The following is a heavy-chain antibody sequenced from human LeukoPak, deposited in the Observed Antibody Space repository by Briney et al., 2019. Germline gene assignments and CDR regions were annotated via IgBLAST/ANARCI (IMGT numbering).Heavy chain of an antibody. J-gene: IGHJ5*02. CDR1: GGSISTYY. Sequence: SETLSLTCTVSGGSISTYYWSWIRQHPGKGLEWIGYVYYSGTTNYNPSLKSRVTISGDTSKNQFSLKLSSVTAADTAVYYCARFTLGYCRGGSCSWFDPWGQGTVVTVSS. CDR3: ARFTLGYCRGGSCSWFDP. D-gene: IGHD2-15*01. V-gene: IGHV4-59*01. CDR2: VYYSGTT.